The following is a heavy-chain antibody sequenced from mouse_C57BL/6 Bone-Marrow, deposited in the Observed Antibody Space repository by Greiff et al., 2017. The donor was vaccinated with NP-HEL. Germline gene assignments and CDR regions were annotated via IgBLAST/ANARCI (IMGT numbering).Heavy chain of an antibody. Sequence: QVPLQQSGAELARPGASVKLSCKASGYTFPSSGISWVKQRPGQGLAWIGEIYPRSGNTYYHEKFKGKATLTAYKSSSTAYMELRSLTSEDSAVYFCARPISGYAMDYWGQGTSVTVSS. J-gene: IGHJ4*01. CDR1: GYTFPSSG. D-gene: IGHD3-2*02. CDR3: ARPISGYAMDY. CDR2: IYPRSGNT. V-gene: IGHV1-81*01.